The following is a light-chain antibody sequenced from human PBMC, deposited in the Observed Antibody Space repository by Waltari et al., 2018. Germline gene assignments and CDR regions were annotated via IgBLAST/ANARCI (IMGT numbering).Light chain of an antibody. V-gene: IGLV2-8*01. CDR1: SSDVGGYNY. CDR2: EVN. Sequence: QSALTQPPSASGSPGQSVTISCTGTSSDVGGYNYVSWYQQHPGKAPKFMIYEVNERPSGRPDRFSCSKSGNTASLTVSGLQAEDEADYYCSSYAGSNYYVFGTGTKVTVL. CDR3: SSYAGSNYYV. J-gene: IGLJ1*01.